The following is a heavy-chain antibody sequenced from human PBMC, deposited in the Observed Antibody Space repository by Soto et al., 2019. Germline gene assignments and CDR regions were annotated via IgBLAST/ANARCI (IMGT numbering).Heavy chain of an antibody. D-gene: IGHD6-19*01. CDR1: GYFIGAGGYS. J-gene: IGHJ5*02. Sequence: QIELQESGPGLVKPSQTLSLTCFVSGYFIGAGGYSWSWIRHHPGKGLEWIGSFYSSGSIIYNPSLRSRVSISGDMSTNQFSMSLTSVTAADTARYYCARMYSSGSGWFHPWGQGTLVTVSS. CDR2: FYSSGSI. CDR3: ARMYSSGSGWFHP. V-gene: IGHV4-31*02.